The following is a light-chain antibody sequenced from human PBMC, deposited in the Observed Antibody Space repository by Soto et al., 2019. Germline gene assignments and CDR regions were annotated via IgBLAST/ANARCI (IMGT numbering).Light chain of an antibody. Sequence: QSVLPQPPSVSAAPGQKVTISCSGSSSNIGNNYVSWYQQLPGTAPKLLIYDNNKRPSGIPDRFSGSKSGTSATLGITGLQTGDEADYYCGTWDSSLSAYVFGTG. CDR3: GTWDSSLSAYV. V-gene: IGLV1-51*01. J-gene: IGLJ1*01. CDR2: DNN. CDR1: SSNIGNNY.